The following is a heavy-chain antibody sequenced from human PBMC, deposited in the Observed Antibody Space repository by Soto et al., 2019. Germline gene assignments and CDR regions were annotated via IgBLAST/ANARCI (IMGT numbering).Heavy chain of an antibody. CDR1: GYTLSDLY. V-gene: IGHV1-2*02. Sequence: QVQLVQSGAEVKQPGASVKVSCKPSGYTLSDLYIHWVRQAPGQGLEWMGWVDPNSGGTKQTQKLKGRLTMTRDKPTGTVYMELYSLRSDDTSVYYCAIDNYGPRDYWGQGSLVTVSS. J-gene: IGHJ4*02. CDR3: AIDNYGPRDY. CDR2: VDPNSGGT. D-gene: IGHD3-10*01.